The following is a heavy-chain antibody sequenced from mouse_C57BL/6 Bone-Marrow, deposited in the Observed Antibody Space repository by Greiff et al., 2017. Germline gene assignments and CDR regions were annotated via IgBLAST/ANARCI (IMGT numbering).Heavy chain of an antibody. CDR3: ARRHYYGTLFSY. J-gene: IGHJ3*01. V-gene: IGHV5-9*01. Sequence: EVMLVESGGGLVKPGGSLKLSCAASGFTFSSYTMSWVRQTPEKRLEWVATLSGGGGNTYYPDSVKGRFTISRDNAQNTLYLQMSSLRSEDTALYYCARRHYYGTLFSYWGQGTLVTVSA. CDR1: GFTFSSYT. D-gene: IGHD1-1*01. CDR2: LSGGGGNT.